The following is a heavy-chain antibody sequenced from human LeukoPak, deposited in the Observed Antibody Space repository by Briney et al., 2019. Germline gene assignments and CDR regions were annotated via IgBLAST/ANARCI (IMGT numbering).Heavy chain of an antibody. J-gene: IGHJ6*02. Sequence: SETLSLTCTVSGGSISTYYWSCIRQPPGKALEWIGYIYYTGTTKYNPSLKSRATISLDTSKNQFSLKLTSVTAADTALFYCTTGYDIDVWGQGTTVTVSS. V-gene: IGHV4-59*01. CDR1: GGSISTYY. CDR2: IYYTGTT. CDR3: TTGYDIDV.